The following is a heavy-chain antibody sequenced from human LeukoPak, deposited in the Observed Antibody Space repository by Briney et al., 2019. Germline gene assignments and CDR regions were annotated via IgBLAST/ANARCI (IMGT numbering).Heavy chain of an antibody. D-gene: IGHD3-10*01. CDR2: MNLNSGNT. Sequence: ASVKVSCKASGYTFTSYDINWVRQATGQGLEWMGWMNLNSGNTGYAQKFQGRVTMTRNTSISTAYMELSSLRSEDTAVYYCARSMVRGAPNWFDPWGQGTLVTVSS. CDR3: ARSMVRGAPNWFDP. V-gene: IGHV1-8*01. J-gene: IGHJ5*02. CDR1: GYTFTSYD.